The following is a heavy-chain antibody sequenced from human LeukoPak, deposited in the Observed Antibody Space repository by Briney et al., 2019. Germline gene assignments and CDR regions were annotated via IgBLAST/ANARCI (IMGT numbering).Heavy chain of an antibody. V-gene: IGHV3-48*01. D-gene: IGHD3-10*01. CDR2: ITNSGNSK. J-gene: IGHJ5*02. Sequence: GGSLRLSCAASEFTFSSYSMNWVRQAPGKGLEWVSYITNSGNSKSYADSVKGRFTISSDNLKNTLSLQMDSLRAADTAMYYCARGSPVASGRYSIYSSWGQGTLVTVSP. CDR1: EFTFSSYS. CDR3: ARGSPVASGRYSIYSS.